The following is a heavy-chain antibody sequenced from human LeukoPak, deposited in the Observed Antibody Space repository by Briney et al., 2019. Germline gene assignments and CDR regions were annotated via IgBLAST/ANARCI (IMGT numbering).Heavy chain of an antibody. CDR2: IYYSGST. CDR1: GGSISSYY. D-gene: IGHD2-15*01. Sequence: SETLSLTCTVSGGSISSYYWSWIRQPPGKGLEWIGYIYYSGSTNYNPTLKSRVTISVDTSKNQFSLKLSSVTAADTAVYYCARGGGYCSGGSCYRWFDPWGQGTLATVSS. V-gene: IGHV4-59*01. CDR3: ARGGGYCSGGSCYRWFDP. J-gene: IGHJ5*02.